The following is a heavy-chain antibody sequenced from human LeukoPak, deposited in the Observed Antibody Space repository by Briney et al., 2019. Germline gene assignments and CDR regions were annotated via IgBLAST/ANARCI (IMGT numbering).Heavy chain of an antibody. V-gene: IGHV3-64*04. CDR1: GFTFSSYA. CDR2: ISSDGVST. CDR3: ATLSGSPDAFDV. D-gene: IGHD1-26*01. J-gene: IGHJ3*01. Sequence: PGGSLRLSCSASGFTFSSYAMHWVRQAPGKGLEYVSSISSDGVSTYNADSVKGRFTISRDNSKNTLYLQMNSLTVEDTAVYYCATLSGSPDAFDVWGQGTMVTVS.